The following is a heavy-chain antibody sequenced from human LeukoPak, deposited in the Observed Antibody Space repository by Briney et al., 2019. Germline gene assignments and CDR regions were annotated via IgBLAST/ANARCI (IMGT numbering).Heavy chain of an antibody. Sequence: ASVKVSCKVSGYTLTELSMHWVRQAPGKGREWMGGFDPEDGETIYAQKFQGRVTMTEDTSTDTAYMELSSLRSEDTAVYYCATAEGSYYYYYGMDVWGQGTTVTVSS. CDR3: ATAEGSYYYYYGMDV. CDR1: GYTLTELS. V-gene: IGHV1-24*01. CDR2: FDPEDGET. J-gene: IGHJ6*02.